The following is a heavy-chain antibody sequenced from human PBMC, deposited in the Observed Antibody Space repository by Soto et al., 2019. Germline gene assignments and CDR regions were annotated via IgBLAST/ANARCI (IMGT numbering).Heavy chain of an antibody. D-gene: IGHD2-15*01. CDR1: GFTFSNAW. V-gene: IGHV3-15*01. CDR3: TTTYCSGGSCYRDY. Sequence: TGGSLRLSCAASGFTFSNAWMSWVRQAPGKGLEWVGRIKSKTDGGTTDYAAPVKGRFTISRDDSKNTLYLQMNSLKTEDTAVYYCTTTYCSGGSCYRDYWGQGTLVTVSS. J-gene: IGHJ4*02. CDR2: IKSKTDGGTT.